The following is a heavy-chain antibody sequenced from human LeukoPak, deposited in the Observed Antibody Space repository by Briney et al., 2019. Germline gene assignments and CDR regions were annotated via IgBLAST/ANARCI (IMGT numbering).Heavy chain of an antibody. CDR2: VFTNGDT. D-gene: IGHD6-13*01. CDR1: GDSLNSGNFY. V-gene: IGHV4-61*02. CDR3: ARLDMNSSWSYFDS. Sequence: SETLSLTCRVSGDSLNSGNFYWTWIRQPAGKGLEWIGRVFTNGDTSYNPSLKSRVTIFLDSSQNHFSLRLSSVAATDTAVYYCARLDMNSSWSYFDSWGQGTLVTVSS. J-gene: IGHJ4*02.